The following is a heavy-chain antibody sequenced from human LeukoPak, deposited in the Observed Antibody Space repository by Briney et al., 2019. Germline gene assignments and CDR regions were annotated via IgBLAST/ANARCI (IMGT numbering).Heavy chain of an antibody. V-gene: IGHV3-21*01. J-gene: IGHJ3*02. D-gene: IGHD3-22*01. CDR3: ARADLYCSSSGCARRAFDI. CDR2: ISSSSSYI. Sequence: PGGSLRLSCAASGFTFSSYSMNWVRQAPGKGLEWVSSISSSSSYIYYADSVKGRFTISRDNAKNSLYLQMNSLRAEDTAVYYCARADLYCSSSGCARRAFDIWGQGKMVTVSS. CDR1: GFTFSSYS.